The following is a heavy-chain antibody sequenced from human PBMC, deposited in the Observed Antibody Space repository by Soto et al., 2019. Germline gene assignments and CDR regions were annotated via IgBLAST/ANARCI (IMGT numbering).Heavy chain of an antibody. V-gene: IGHV1-69*01. D-gene: IGHD3-22*01. CDR3: ARDLDSSGLNHGMDV. CDR2: SIPIFGTS. J-gene: IGHJ6*02. CDR1: GGTFSSYS. Sequence: QVQLVQSGAEVKKPGSSVKVSCKASGGTFSSYSISWVRQAPGQGLEWMGGSIPIFGTSNYAQKFQGRVTIIADESTSTAYMELSSLRSEDTAVYYCARDLDSSGLNHGMDVWGQGTTVTVSS.